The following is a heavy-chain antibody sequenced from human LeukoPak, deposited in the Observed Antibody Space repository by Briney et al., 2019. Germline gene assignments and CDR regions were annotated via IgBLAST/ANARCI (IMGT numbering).Heavy chain of an antibody. CDR1: GGSISSGGYY. CDR3: ASGQYYDLWSGYYVD. V-gene: IGHV4-31*03. D-gene: IGHD3-3*01. J-gene: IGHJ4*02. CDR2: IDYSGST. Sequence: PSETLSLTCTVSGGSISSGGYYWSWIRQHPGKGLEWIGYIDYSGSTYYNPSLKSRVAISVDTSKNHFSLKLSSVTAADTAVYYCASGQYYDLWSGYYVDWGQGTLVTVSA.